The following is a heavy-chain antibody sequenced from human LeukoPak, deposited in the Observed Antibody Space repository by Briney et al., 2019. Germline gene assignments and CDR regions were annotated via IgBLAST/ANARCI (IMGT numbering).Heavy chain of an antibody. V-gene: IGHV1-2*02. J-gene: IGHJ6*02. D-gene: IGHD3-3*01. CDR3: ARDSVTIFGVVIYYYYGMDV. CDR1: GYTFTGYY. CDR2: INPNSGGT. Sequence: ASVKVSCKASGYTFTGYYMHWVRQAPGQGLEWMGWINPNSGGTNYAQKFQGRVTMTRDTSISTAYMELSRLRSDDTAVYYCARDSVTIFGVVIYYYYGMDVWGQGTTVTVSS.